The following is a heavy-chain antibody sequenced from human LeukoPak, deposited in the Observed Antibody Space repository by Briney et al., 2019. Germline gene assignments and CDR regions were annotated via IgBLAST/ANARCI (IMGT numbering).Heavy chain of an antibody. D-gene: IGHD2-21*01. V-gene: IGHV4-38-2*02. Sequence: SETLSLTCSVSGYSIGSGHYWGWIRQPPGKGLEWIGCMYQTGSSYYSPSLKSRVTISLDTSKNQISLKLTFVTAADTAFYFCARENVVAQGTFDYWGQGALVTVSS. CDR3: ARENVVAQGTFDY. CDR2: MYQTGSS. J-gene: IGHJ4*02. CDR1: GYSIGSGHY.